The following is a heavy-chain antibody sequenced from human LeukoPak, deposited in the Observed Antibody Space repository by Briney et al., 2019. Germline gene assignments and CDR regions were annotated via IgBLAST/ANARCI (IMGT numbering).Heavy chain of an antibody. J-gene: IGHJ4*02. CDR1: GGSISSGGYY. Sequence: PSETLSLTCTVSGGSISSGGYYWSWIRQHPGKGLEWIGYIYYSGSTYYNPSLKSRVTISVDTSKNQFSLKLSSVTAADTAVYYCARAGPIRYCSGGSCCLTFDYWGQGTLVTVSS. CDR2: IYYSGST. CDR3: ARAGPIRYCSGGSCCLTFDY. D-gene: IGHD2-15*01. V-gene: IGHV4-31*03.